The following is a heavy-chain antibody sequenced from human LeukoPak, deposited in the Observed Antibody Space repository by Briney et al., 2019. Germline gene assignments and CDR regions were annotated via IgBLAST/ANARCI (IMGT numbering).Heavy chain of an antibody. Sequence: GGSLRLSCAASGFTFSNYGMHWVRQAPGKGLEWVAFIRYDGTNEYYADSVKGRFTISRDNSKNTLYLLMNSLIAEDTAVYYCAKDGSSYGYYAIDHWGQGTLVTVSS. CDR3: AKDGSSYGYYAIDH. D-gene: IGHD4-17*01. CDR1: GFTFSNYG. J-gene: IGHJ4*02. V-gene: IGHV3-30*02. CDR2: IRYDGTNE.